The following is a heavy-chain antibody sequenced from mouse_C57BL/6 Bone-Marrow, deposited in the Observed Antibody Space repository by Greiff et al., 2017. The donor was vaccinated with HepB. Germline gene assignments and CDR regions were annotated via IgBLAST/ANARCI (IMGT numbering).Heavy chain of an antibody. J-gene: IGHJ1*03. CDR2: IYPGDGDT. D-gene: IGHD1-1*01. Sequence: QVQLQQSGPELVKPGASVKISCKASGYAFSSSWMNWVKQRPGKGLEWIGRIYPGDGDTNYNGKFKGKATLTADKSSSTAYMQLSSLTSEDSAVYFGARHGSSYLPVFDVWGTGTTVTVSS. CDR3: ARHGSSYLPVFDV. CDR1: GYAFSSSW. V-gene: IGHV1-82*01.